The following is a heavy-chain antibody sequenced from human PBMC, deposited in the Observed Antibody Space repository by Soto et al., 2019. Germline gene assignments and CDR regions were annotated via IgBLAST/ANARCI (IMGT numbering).Heavy chain of an antibody. J-gene: IGHJ6*02. Sequence: SETLSLTCSVSGYSVTSSDYYWAWIRQPPGKGLEWIGGMFYSGLTYYNPSLKSRVTLSVDTSKNQFSVRLNSVTAADTAVYYCAPLSVSLSGPYGIHVWGQGTTVTVSS. V-gene: IGHV4-39*01. CDR3: APLSVSLSGPYGIHV. CDR1: GYSVTSSDYY. D-gene: IGHD2-15*01. CDR2: MFYSGLT.